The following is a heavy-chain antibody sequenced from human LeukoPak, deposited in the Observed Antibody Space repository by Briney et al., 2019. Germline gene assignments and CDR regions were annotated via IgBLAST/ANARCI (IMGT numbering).Heavy chain of an antibody. CDR2: IIPIFGTA. Sequence: ASVKVSCKASGYTFTSYAISWVRQAPGQGLEWMGGIIPIFGTANYAQKFQGRVTITADESTSTAYMELSSLRSEDTAVYYCARVIGYCSSTSCYYYYYYYMDVWGKGTTVTVSS. CDR1: GYTFTSYA. CDR3: ARVIGYCSSTSCYYYYYYYMDV. D-gene: IGHD2-2*01. J-gene: IGHJ6*03. V-gene: IGHV1-69*13.